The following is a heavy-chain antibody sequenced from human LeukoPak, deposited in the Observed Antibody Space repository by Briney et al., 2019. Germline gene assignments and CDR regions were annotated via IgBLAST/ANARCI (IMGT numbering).Heavy chain of an antibody. CDR2: IIGSGSSI. Sequence: PGGSLRLSCAASGFTFRSYTMSWGRQAPGKGLEGVSSIIGSGSSIYADSVRGRFTLSRDNAKNSLYLQMNSPRDEDTAVYYCAMWASAYWGQGTLVTVSS. CDR1: GFTFRSYT. J-gene: IGHJ4*02. V-gene: IGHV3-48*02. D-gene: IGHD1-26*01. CDR3: AMWASAY.